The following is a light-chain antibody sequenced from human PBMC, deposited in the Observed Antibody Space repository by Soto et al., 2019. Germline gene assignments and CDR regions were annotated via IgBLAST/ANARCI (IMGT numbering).Light chain of an antibody. Sequence: DIQMTQSPSSVSASVGDRVTITCRASQSISEWLAWYQQKPGKAPQLLIYVASSLYSGVPSRFSGSGSGTDFTLTISSLQPEDSATYYCQQAYNFPRTFGRGTKVEIK. CDR3: QQAYNFPRT. V-gene: IGKV1D-12*01. J-gene: IGKJ1*01. CDR2: VAS. CDR1: QSISEW.